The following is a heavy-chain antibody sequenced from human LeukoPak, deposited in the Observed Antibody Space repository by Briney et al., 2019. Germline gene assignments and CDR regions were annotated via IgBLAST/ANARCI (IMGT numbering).Heavy chain of an antibody. CDR2: ISTSSSCI. V-gene: IGHV3-21*01. CDR1: GFTFSSYS. CDR3: ARGSSNIAARNNWFDP. Sequence: GGSLRLSCAASGFTFSSYSMNWVRQAPGKGLEWVSSISTSSSCINYADSVKGRFTISRDNGKKSLYLQMNSLRAEDTAVYYCARGSSNIAARNNWFDPWGQGTLVTVSS. D-gene: IGHD6-6*01. J-gene: IGHJ5*02.